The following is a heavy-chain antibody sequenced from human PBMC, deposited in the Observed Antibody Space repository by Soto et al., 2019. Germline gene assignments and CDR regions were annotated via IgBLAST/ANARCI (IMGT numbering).Heavy chain of an antibody. J-gene: IGHJ6*02. CDR3: VKDGSSGWPYFYDMDV. Sequence: GGSLRLSXAASGFTFSSYGMHWVRQAPGKGLEWVAVISYDGRNKYYADAVKGRFTISRDNSKNTLYLQMSSLRAEDTAVYYCVKDGSSGWPYFYDMDVWGQGTTVTVSS. CDR1: GFTFSSYG. V-gene: IGHV3-30*18. CDR2: ISYDGRNK. D-gene: IGHD6-19*01.